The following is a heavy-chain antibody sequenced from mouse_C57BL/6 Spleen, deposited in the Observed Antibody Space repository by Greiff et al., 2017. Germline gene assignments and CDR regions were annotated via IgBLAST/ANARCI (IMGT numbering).Heavy chain of an antibody. V-gene: IGHV10-3*01. J-gene: IGHJ4*01. CDR1: GFTFNTYA. D-gene: IGHD2-5*01. CDR3: VREGLYYSNGYAMDY. Sequence: EVQGVESGGGLVQPKGSLKLSCAASGFTFNTYAMHWVRQAPGKGLEWVARIRSKRSNYATYYADSVKDRFTISRDDSQSMLYLQMNNLKTEDTAMYYCVREGLYYSNGYAMDYWGQGTSVTVSS. CDR2: IRSKRSNYAT.